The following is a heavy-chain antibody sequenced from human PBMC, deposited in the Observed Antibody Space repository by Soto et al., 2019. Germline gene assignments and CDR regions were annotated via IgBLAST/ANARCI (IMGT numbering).Heavy chain of an antibody. V-gene: IGHV3-30*18. D-gene: IGHD3-22*01. CDR1: VFSFSNYG. CDR2: ISHDGNSH. J-gene: IGHJ1*01. Sequence: RGSLLLSCVCSVFSFSNYGIRWVRQAPGKGLEWVAVISHDGNSHHLADSVRGRFTISRDNSKNTVFLHMTSLRREDSAVYHCVKAQERSAQYFAVVITAFDFWGQGTLVTVSS. CDR3: VKAQERSAQYFAVVITAFDF.